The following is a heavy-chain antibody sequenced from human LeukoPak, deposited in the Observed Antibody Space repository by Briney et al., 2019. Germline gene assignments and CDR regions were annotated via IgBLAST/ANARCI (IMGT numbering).Heavy chain of an antibody. Sequence: GGSLRLSCAVSGFTFSNYAMSWVRQAPGKELDWVSAITGSGGNTYYADSVKGRFTISRDNSKNTLYLQMNSLRAEDTAVYYCAKWGDYDVLTGYYVSDDWGQGALVTVSS. CDR3: AKWGDYDVLTGYYVSDD. J-gene: IGHJ4*02. V-gene: IGHV3-23*01. CDR2: ITGSGGNT. CDR1: GFTFSNYA. D-gene: IGHD3-9*01.